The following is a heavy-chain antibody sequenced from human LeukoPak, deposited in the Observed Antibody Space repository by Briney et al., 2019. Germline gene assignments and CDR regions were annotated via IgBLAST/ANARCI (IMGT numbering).Heavy chain of an antibody. D-gene: IGHD3-22*01. CDR1: GGSFSGYY. CDR2: INHSGST. V-gene: IGHV4-34*01. Sequence: PETLSLTCAVYGGSFSGYYWSWIRQPPGKGLEWIGEINHSGSTNYNPSLKSRVTISVDTSKNQFSLRLSSVTAADTVVYYCARVQDYDSSGYLDYWGQGTLVTVSS. J-gene: IGHJ4*02. CDR3: ARVQDYDSSGYLDY.